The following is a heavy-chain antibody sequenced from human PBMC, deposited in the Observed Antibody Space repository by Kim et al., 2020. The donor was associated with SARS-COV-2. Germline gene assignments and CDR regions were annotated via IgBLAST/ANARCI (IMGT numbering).Heavy chain of an antibody. Sequence: YYVAPVTGRFTTSRDNASNSLYLQMTSLRAEDTAFYYCARIDYYYSTQVDYWGQGTLVTVSS. J-gene: IGHJ4*02. CDR3: ARIDYYYSTQVDY. D-gene: IGHD3-22*01. V-gene: IGHV3-48*03.